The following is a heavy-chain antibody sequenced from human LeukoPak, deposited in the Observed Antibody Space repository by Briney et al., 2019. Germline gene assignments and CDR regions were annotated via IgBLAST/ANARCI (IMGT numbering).Heavy chain of an antibody. CDR2: IYYSGST. D-gene: IGHD6-19*01. V-gene: IGHV4-39*01. J-gene: IGHJ4*02. CDR1: GGSISSSSYY. CDR3: ASQDYSSGWYYFDY. Sequence: SETLSLTCTVSGGSISSSSYYWGWIRQPPGKGLEWIGGIYYSGSTYYNPSLKSRVDMSVDTSKNHFSLKLNSVTAADTAVYYCASQDYSSGWYYFDYWGQGTLVTVSS.